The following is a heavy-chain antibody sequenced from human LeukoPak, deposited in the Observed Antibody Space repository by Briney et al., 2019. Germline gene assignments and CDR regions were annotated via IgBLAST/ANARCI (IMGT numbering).Heavy chain of an antibody. J-gene: IGHJ4*02. CDR3: ATTRGVAETFDY. CDR2: IYHSGST. CDR1: GGSISSSNW. Sequence: SETLSLTCAVSGGSISSSNWWSWVRQPPGKGLEWIGEIYHSGSTNYNPSLKSRVTISVDKSKNQFSLKLSSVTAADTAVYYCATTRGVAETFDYWGQGTLVTVSS. V-gene: IGHV4-4*02. D-gene: IGHD1-26*01.